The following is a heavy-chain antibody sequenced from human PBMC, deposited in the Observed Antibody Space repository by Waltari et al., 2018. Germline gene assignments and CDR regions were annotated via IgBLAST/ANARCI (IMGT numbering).Heavy chain of an antibody. CDR2: IIPIFGTA. Sequence: QVQLVQSGAEVKKPGSSVKVSCKASGGTFSSYAISWVRQAPGQGLEWMGGIIPIFGTANYAQKCQGRGTITADESTSTAYMELSSLRSEDTAVYYCARGTVAGGHGDRGTYYYYGMDVWGQGTTVTVSS. D-gene: IGHD6-19*01. CDR3: ARGTVAGGHGDRGTYYYYGMDV. J-gene: IGHJ6*02. V-gene: IGHV1-69*12. CDR1: GGTFSSYA.